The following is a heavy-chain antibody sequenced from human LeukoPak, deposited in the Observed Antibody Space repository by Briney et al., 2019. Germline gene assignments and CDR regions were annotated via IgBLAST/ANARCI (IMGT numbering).Heavy chain of an antibody. CDR3: AKYGGSGWVIDY. CDR1: GGSIRNNY. CDR2: IYYTGGT. V-gene: IGHV4-59*08. Sequence: PSETLSLTCTVSGGSIRNNYWTWIRQPPGKGLEYIGYIYYTGGTNYNPSLKSRVTISVDTSKNQFSLKLNSVTAADTAVYFCAKYGGSGWVIDYWGQGTLVTVS. J-gene: IGHJ4*02. D-gene: IGHD6-19*01.